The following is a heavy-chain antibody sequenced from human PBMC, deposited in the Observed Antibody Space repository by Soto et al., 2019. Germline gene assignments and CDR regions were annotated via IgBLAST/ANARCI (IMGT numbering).Heavy chain of an antibody. CDR3: ARGPGLHYYDSSGYFDY. J-gene: IGHJ4*02. D-gene: IGHD3-22*01. Sequence: ASVKVSCKASGYTFTSYAMRWVRQAPGQRLEWMGWINAGNGNTKYSQKFQGKVTITRDTSASTAYMELSSLRSEDTAAYYCARGPGLHYYDSSGYFDYWGQGTLVTVSS. CDR2: INAGNGNT. CDR1: GYTFTSYA. V-gene: IGHV1-3*01.